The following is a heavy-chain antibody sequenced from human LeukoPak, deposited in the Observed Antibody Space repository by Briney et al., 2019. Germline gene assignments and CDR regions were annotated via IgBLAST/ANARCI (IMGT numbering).Heavy chain of an antibody. D-gene: IGHD1-26*01. CDR1: GGSISSGSYY. J-gene: IGHJ3*02. Sequence: RPSQTLSLTCTVSGGSISSGSYYWSWIRQPAGKGLEWIGRIYTSGSTNYNPSLKSRVTISVDTSKNQFSLKLSSATAADTAVYYCARGGSYFGGKNAFDIWGQGTMVTVSS. CDR2: IYTSGST. V-gene: IGHV4-61*02. CDR3: ARGGSYFGGKNAFDI.